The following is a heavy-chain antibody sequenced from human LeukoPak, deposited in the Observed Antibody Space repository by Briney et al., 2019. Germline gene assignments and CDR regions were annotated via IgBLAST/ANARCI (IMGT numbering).Heavy chain of an antibody. CDR3: ARFIRPAFNWFDP. D-gene: IGHD1-1*01. CDR1: GGSFSGYY. J-gene: IGHJ5*02. CDR2: IYYSGST. V-gene: IGHV4-59*08. Sequence: PSETLSLTCGVYGGSFSGYYWSWIRQPPGKGLEWIGYIYYSGSTNYNPSLKSRVTISVDTSKNQFSLKLSSVTAADTAVYYCARFIRPAFNWFDPWGQGTLVTVSS.